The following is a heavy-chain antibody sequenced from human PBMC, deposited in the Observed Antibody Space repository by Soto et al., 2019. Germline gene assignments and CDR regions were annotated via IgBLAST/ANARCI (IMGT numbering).Heavy chain of an antibody. CDR2: INHSGST. V-gene: IGHV4-34*01. Sequence: SETLSPTCAVYGGSFSDYYWSWIRQPPGKGLEWIGEINHSGSTNYNPSLKSRITISVDTSKNQFSLKLSSVTAADTAVYYCARRGDYYDSRGDAFDIWGQGTMVTVSS. J-gene: IGHJ3*02. CDR1: GGSFSDYY. CDR3: ARRGDYYDSRGDAFDI. D-gene: IGHD3-22*01.